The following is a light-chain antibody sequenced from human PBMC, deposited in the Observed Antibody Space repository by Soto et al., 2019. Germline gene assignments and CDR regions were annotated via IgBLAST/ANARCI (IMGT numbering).Light chain of an antibody. J-gene: IGKJ1*01. Sequence: EIVMTQSPATLSVSPGERATLSCRASQSVSSTLAWYQQTPGQAPRLLIYGASTRATGIPARFSGSGSGTEFTLTISSLQSEDFAVYYCQQYNNWPQTFGQGTKVEIK. CDR1: QSVSST. CDR3: QQYNNWPQT. V-gene: IGKV3-15*01. CDR2: GAS.